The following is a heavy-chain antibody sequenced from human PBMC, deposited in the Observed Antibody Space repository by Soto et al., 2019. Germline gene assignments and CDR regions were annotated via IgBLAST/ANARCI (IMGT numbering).Heavy chain of an antibody. V-gene: IGHV3-74*01. CDR3: ARVCRTSWYEFPF. J-gene: IGHJ4*02. Sequence: EVQLVESGGGVVQPGGSLRLSCAASGFTFSEYRMHWVRQAPGKGLVWVAHISTDGSSTYYADSVKGRFTISRDNAKNTLYLQMNNLRAEDTAIYYCARVCRTSWYEFPFWGQGTLVTVSS. CDR2: ISTDGSST. CDR1: GFTFSEYR. D-gene: IGHD6-13*01.